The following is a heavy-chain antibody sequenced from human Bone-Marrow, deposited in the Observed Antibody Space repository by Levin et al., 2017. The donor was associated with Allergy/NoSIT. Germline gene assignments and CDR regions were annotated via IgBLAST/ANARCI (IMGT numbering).Heavy chain of an antibody. CDR2: IDPSNGAI. J-gene: IGHJ4*02. Sequence: ASVKVSCKASGDTVTGQFIHWVRQAPGQGLEWMGWIDPSNGAINYVQKFQGRVTMTRDTSINTAYMALHRLRSDDTAVYYCARGIVRRPKSRFDYWGQGTLVTVSA. D-gene: IGHD3-10*01. V-gene: IGHV1-2*02. CDR1: GDTVTGQF. CDR3: ARGIVRRPKSRFDY.